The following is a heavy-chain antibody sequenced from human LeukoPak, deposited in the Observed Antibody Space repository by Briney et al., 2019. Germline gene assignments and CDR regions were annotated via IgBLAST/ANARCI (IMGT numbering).Heavy chain of an antibody. CDR3: ARGGGSSGYFYFDY. CDR2: IYYSGST. Sequence: SQTLSLTCTVSGGSISSGGYYWSWIRQHPGKGLEWIGYIYYSGSTYYNPSLKSRVTISIDTSKNQFSLKLSSVTAADTAAYYCARGGGSSGYFYFDYWGQGTLVTVSS. D-gene: IGHD3-22*01. CDR1: GGSISSGGYY. V-gene: IGHV4-31*03. J-gene: IGHJ4*02.